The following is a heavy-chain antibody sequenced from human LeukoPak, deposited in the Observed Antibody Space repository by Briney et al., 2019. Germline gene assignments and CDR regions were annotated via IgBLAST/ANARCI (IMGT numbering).Heavy chain of an antibody. CDR2: IRYDESTK. V-gene: IGHV3-33*01. Sequence: PGGSLRLSCVVSGFIFSNYGMHWVRQAPGKGLEWVAVIRYDESTKYYVNSVKGRFTISRDNSKNSLFLQMNSLRDGDTAVYYCVRDRSPGTGIVRLDYWGQGTLVTVSS. D-gene: IGHD5-18*01. CDR3: VRDRSPGTGIVRLDY. CDR1: GFIFSNYG. J-gene: IGHJ4*01.